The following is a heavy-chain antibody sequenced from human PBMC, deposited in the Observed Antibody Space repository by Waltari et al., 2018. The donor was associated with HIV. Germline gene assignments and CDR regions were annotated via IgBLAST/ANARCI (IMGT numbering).Heavy chain of an antibody. V-gene: IGHV4-39*07. Sequence: QLQLQESGPGLVKPSETLSLTCTVSGGSLSTSRYYWGWIRQPPGKGLEWFGSIYYSGSTYYKPTLKSRVTISGDTSNNQLSLKLSCGTAAGTAVYYCARDGRRPGYGDYVGVYWGQGTLVTVSS. CDR2: IYYSGST. CDR3: ARDGRRPGYGDYVGVY. CDR1: GGSLSTSRYY. D-gene: IGHD4-17*01. J-gene: IGHJ4*02.